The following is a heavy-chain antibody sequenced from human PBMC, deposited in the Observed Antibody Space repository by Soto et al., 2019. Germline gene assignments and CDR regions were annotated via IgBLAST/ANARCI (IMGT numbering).Heavy chain of an antibody. D-gene: IGHD5-18*01. CDR3: VKYSYVYGMDV. CDR1: GFIFSNYL. J-gene: IGHJ6*02. CDR2: INGDGSTT. V-gene: IGHV3-74*01. Sequence: GGSLRLSCAASGFIFSNYLMYWVRQAPGKGLVWVSRINGDGSTTTYADSVKGRFTISRDNAKNTLYLQVNSPRAEDTAVYYCVKYSYVYGMDVWGQGTTVTVSS.